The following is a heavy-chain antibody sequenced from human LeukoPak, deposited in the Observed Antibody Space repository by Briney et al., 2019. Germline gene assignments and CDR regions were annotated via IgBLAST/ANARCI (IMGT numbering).Heavy chain of an antibody. D-gene: IGHD3-16*01. CDR2: INPNSGGT. CDR1: GYTFTGYY. CDR3: ARGRDYVWGSYHGAFDI. J-gene: IGHJ3*02. V-gene: IGHV1-2*02. Sequence: ASVKVSCKASGYTFTGYYMHWVRQAPGQGLEWMGWINPNSGGTNYAQKFQGRVTMTRDTSTSTAYMELSRLRSDDTAVYYCARGRDYVWGSYHGAFDIWGQGTMVTVSS.